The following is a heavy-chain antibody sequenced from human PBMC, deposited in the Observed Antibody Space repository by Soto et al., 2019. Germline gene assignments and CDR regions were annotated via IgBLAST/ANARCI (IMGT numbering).Heavy chain of an antibody. J-gene: IGHJ5*02. CDR2: IHRSGST. CDR3: ARVRQGCSSTSCYFDP. D-gene: IGHD2-2*01. CDR1: GGSISSSNW. V-gene: IGHV4-4*02. Sequence: SETLSLTCAVSGGSISSSNWWNWVRQPPGKGLEWIGEIHRSGSTNYNPSLKSRVTISVDKSKNQFSLKLNSVTAADTAVYYCARVRQGCSSTSCYFDPWGQGTLVTVSS.